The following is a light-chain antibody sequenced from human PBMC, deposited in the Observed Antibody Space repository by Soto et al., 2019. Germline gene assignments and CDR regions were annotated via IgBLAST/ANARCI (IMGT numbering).Light chain of an antibody. J-gene: IGKJ1*01. CDR2: TTY. V-gene: IGKV1-39*01. CDR1: QPLSDY. CDR3: QQHYNTPRT. Sequence: DIQMTESPSSLSASVGDRVTITCRTSQPLSDYLNWYQQNPGKAPTPLIYTTYNLQTGVPSRFSGSGSATHFTLTISSLQPEDFATYYCQQHYNTPRTFGQGTKVEI.